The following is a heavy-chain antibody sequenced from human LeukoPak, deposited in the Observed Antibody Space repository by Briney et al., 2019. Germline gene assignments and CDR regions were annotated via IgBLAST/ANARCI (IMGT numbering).Heavy chain of an antibody. Sequence: GGSLRLSCAASGFTVSRSYISWVRQAPGKGLEWVSVIHTSGNTYYADSVKGRFTISRDNSKNTLYLQMNSLRAEDTAVYYCARVPFYFDSSNYPYFDYWGQGTLVTVSS. J-gene: IGHJ4*02. D-gene: IGHD3-22*01. V-gene: IGHV3-53*01. CDR2: IHTSGNT. CDR3: ARVPFYFDSSNYPYFDY. CDR1: GFTVSRSY.